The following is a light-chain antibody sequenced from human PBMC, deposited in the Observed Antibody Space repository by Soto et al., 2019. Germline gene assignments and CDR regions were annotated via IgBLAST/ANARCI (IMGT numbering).Light chain of an antibody. CDR2: DAS. CDR1: QSVSSY. CDR3: QQRSNWPLT. Sequence: EIVLTQSPATLSLSPGERATLSCRASQSVSSYLAWYQQKPGQAPRLPIYDASNRATGIPARFSGSGSGTDFTLTISSLEPEDFAVYYWQQRSNWPLTFGGGTKVEIK. V-gene: IGKV3-11*01. J-gene: IGKJ4*01.